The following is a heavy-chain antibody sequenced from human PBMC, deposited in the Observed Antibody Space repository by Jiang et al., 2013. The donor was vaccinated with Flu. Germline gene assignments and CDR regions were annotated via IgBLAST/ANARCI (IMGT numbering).Heavy chain of an antibody. D-gene: IGHD3-22*01. V-gene: IGHV3-30*18. Sequence: VQLVESGGGVVQPGRSLRLSCAASGFTFSSYGMHWVRQAPGKGLEWVAVISYDGSNKYYADSVKGRFTISRDNSKNTLYLQMNSLRAEDTAVYYCAKAKGITMIVGLDYWGQGTLVT. J-gene: IGHJ4*02. CDR3: AKAKGITMIVGLDY. CDR2: ISYDGSNK. CDR1: GFTFSSYG.